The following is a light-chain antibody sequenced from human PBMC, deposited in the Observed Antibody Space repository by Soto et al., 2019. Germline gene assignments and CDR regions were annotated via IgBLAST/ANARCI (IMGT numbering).Light chain of an antibody. CDR2: EVS. CDR1: SSYVGSYNY. V-gene: IGLV2-14*01. J-gene: IGLJ1*01. CDR3: SSYTSSSTL. Sequence: QSVLTQPASVSGSPGQSITISCTGTSSYVGSYNYVSWYQQHPGKAPKLMIYEVSNRPSGVSSRFSGSKSGNTASLNISGLQAEYEADYYCSSYTSSSTLFGTGTKVTVL.